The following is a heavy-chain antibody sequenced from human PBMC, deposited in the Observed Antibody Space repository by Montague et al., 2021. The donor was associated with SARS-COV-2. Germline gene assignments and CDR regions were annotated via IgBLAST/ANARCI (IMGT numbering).Heavy chain of an antibody. J-gene: IGHJ6*03. D-gene: IGHD3-10*01. CDR1: GGSFSTYS. V-gene: IGHV4-34*01. CDR3: ARLGDGVVPSPILGVGPYYSYYYTDV. Sequence: SETLSLTCAVNGGSFSTYSWNWIRQPPGKGLAWIGEIHHGGSTHYNPSLKSRVTISADTSKNQFSLKLTSVAAADTAVYYCARLGDGVVPSPILGVGPYYSYYYTDVWGKGTTVTVSS. CDR2: IHHGGST.